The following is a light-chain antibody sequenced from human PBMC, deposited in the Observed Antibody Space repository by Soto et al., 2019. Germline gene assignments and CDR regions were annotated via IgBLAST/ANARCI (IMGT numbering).Light chain of an antibody. J-gene: IGKJ1*01. CDR2: NIS. Sequence: IVMTQTPLSSPVTLGQPASISCRSSQSLVHSDRNTYLSWLQQRPGQPPRLLIYNISNRFSGVPDRFMGSGAGTDFTLKISRVEAEDVGVYYCTQATHFPRTFGQGTKVEIK. CDR3: TQATHFPRT. V-gene: IGKV2-24*01. CDR1: QSLVHSDRNTY.